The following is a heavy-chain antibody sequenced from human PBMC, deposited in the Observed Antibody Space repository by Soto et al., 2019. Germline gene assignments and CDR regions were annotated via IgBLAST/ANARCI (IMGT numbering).Heavy chain of an antibody. D-gene: IGHD1-26*01. Sequence: GASVKVSCKASGYTFTSYDINWVRQATGQGLEWMGWMNPNSGNTNYAQKFQGRVTMTRNTSISTAYMELSRLRSDDTAVYYCAFGGSYYELDYWGQGTLVTVSS. CDR1: GYTFTSYD. J-gene: IGHJ4*02. V-gene: IGHV1-8*01. CDR3: AFGGSYYELDY. CDR2: MNPNSGNT.